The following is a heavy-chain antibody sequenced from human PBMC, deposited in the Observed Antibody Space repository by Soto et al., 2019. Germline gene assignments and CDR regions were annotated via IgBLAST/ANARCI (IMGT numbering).Heavy chain of an antibody. Sequence: EVQLVESGGGLVHPGGSLRLSCAASGFTVSSNYMSWVRQTPGKWLEWVSVIYSGGSTYYADSVKGRFTISRDNSKNTLYLQMNSLRAEDTAVYYCGGIVVVITSDAFEIWGQGTMVTVSS. CDR3: GGIVVVITSDAFEI. CDR2: IYSGGST. J-gene: IGHJ3*02. V-gene: IGHV3-66*01. CDR1: GFTVSSNY. D-gene: IGHD3-22*01.